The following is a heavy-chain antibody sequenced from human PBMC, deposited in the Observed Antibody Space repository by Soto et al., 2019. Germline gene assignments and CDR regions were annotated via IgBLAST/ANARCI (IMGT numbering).Heavy chain of an antibody. Sequence: PGGSLRLSCAASGFTFSTYWMSWVRQAPGKGLEWVAKIKQDGGDTYYVDSVKGRFTISRDNDENSVYLQMNSLRAEDTAVYYCARLYPGSGWPYHYYGMDVWGQGTTVTVS. J-gene: IGHJ6*02. CDR2: IKQDGGDT. CDR1: GFTFSTYW. CDR3: ARLYPGSGWPYHYYGMDV. D-gene: IGHD6-19*01. V-gene: IGHV3-7*01.